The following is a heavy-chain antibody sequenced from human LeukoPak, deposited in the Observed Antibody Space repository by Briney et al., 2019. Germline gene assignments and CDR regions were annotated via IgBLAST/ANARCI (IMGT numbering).Heavy chain of an antibody. V-gene: IGHV3-23*01. CDR1: GFTFSSYA. Sequence: PGGSLRLSCAASGFTFSSYAMSWIRQAPGKGLEWVSAISGSGGSTYYADSVKGRFTISRDNSKNTLYLQMNSLRAEDTAVYYCAKGLEQWLVPAAFDTWGQGTMVTVSS. J-gene: IGHJ3*02. CDR2: ISGSGGST. CDR3: AKGLEQWLVPAAFDT. D-gene: IGHD6-19*01.